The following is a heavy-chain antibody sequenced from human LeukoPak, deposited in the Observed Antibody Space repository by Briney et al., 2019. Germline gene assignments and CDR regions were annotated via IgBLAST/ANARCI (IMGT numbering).Heavy chain of an antibody. Sequence: ASVTVSCKASGYTFTVYYMHWVRQAPGQGLEWMGWINPNSGGTNYAQKFQGWVTMTRDTSISTAYMELSRLRSDDTAVYYCARAGGRYCSGGSCYFGYWGQGTLVTVSS. D-gene: IGHD2-15*01. V-gene: IGHV1-2*04. CDR2: INPNSGGT. CDR3: ARAGGRYCSGGSCYFGY. CDR1: GYTFTVYY. J-gene: IGHJ4*02.